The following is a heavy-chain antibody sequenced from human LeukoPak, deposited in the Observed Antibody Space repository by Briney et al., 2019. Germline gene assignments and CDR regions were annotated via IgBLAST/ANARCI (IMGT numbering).Heavy chain of an antibody. CDR2: ISYDGSNK. D-gene: IGHD3-10*01. Sequence: GRSLRLSCAASGFTFSSYAMHWVRQAPGKGLEWVAVISYDGSNKYYADSVKGRFTISRDNSKSTLYLQMNSLRAEDTAVYYCARDRGDYWGQGTLVTVSS. J-gene: IGHJ4*02. CDR3: ARDRGDY. CDR1: GFTFSSYA. V-gene: IGHV3-30*01.